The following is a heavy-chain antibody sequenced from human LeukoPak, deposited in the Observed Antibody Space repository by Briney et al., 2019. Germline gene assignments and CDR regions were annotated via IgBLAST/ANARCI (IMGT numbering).Heavy chain of an antibody. CDR3: ASSSRWELRYYFDY. V-gene: IGHV4-39*07. CDR2: IYYSGRT. D-gene: IGHD1-26*01. Sequence: SETLSLTCTVSGGSISGSSYYWGWIRQPPGKGLEWIGSIYYSGRTYYNPSLKSRITISVDTSKNQFSLKLSSVTAADTAVYYCASSSRWELRYYFDYWGQGTLVTVSS. CDR1: GGSISGSSYY. J-gene: IGHJ4*02.